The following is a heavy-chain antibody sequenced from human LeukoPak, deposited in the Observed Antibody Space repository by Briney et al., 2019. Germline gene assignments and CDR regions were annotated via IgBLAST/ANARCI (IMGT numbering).Heavy chain of an antibody. CDR1: GYTFTSYG. Sequence: ASVKVSCKASGYTFTSYGISWVRQAPGQGLEWMGGIIPIFGTANYAQKFQGRVTITADESTSTAYMELSSLRSEDTAVYYCARDAYYYDSSGYTPLDAFDIWGQGTMVTVSS. J-gene: IGHJ3*02. CDR3: ARDAYYYDSSGYTPLDAFDI. V-gene: IGHV1-69*13. D-gene: IGHD3-22*01. CDR2: IIPIFGTA.